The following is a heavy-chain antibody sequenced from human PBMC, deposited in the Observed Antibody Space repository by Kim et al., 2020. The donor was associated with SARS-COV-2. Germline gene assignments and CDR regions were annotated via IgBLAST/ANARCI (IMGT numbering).Heavy chain of an antibody. CDR3: ARDGGIVVVVAAYFDY. J-gene: IGHJ4*02. V-gene: IGHV1-69*04. D-gene: IGHD2-15*01. Sequence: KSQGRVTITADKSTSTAYMELSSLRSEDTAVYYCARDGGIVVVVAAYFDYWGQGTLVTVSS.